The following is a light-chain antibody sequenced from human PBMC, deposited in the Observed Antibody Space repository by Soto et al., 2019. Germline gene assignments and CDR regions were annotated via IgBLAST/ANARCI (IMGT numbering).Light chain of an antibody. J-gene: IGKJ2*01. CDR2: VAS. CDR3: QQSYSIPYT. Sequence: DIQMTQSPSSLSASVGDRVTITCRASQSITTYLNWYQQTPGKAPKLLIYVASGLQSGVPSRFSGRGSGTDFTLTISSLQPEDFATYYCQQSYSIPYTFGQGTKLEIK. CDR1: QSITTY. V-gene: IGKV1-39*01.